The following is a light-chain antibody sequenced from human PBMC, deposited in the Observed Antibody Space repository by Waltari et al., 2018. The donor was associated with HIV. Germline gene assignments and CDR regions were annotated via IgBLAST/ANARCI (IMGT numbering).Light chain of an antibody. CDR3: QQFNTYPLT. CDR1: QGIGSS. J-gene: IGKJ4*01. V-gene: IGKV1-13*02. CDR2: DAS. Sequence: AIQLTQSPSSLSVSIGDRVTITCRASQGIGSSLAWHQQKPGTAPKLLIYDASSLKSGVPSRFSGSGSGTDFTLTISSLQPEDFAIYYCQQFNTYPLTFGGGTKVEIK.